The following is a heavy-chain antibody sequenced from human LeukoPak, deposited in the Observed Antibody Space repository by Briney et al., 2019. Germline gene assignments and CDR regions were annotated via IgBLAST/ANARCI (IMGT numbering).Heavy chain of an antibody. CDR3: AKAGCSTSCYTPFLFYYGMDV. CDR2: ISYDGINK. Sequence: GGSLRLSCAASGFTFSSSGMHWGPQAPGKGLGGVAVISYDGINKYYADSVKGRFTISRDNSKNTLYLQMNSLRAEDTAVYYCAKAGCSTSCYTPFLFYYGMDVWGQGTTVTVSS. D-gene: IGHD2-2*02. J-gene: IGHJ6*02. CDR1: GFTFSSSG. V-gene: IGHV3-30*18.